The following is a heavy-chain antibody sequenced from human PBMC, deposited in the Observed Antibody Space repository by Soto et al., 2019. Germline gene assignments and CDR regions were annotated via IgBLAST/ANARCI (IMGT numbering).Heavy chain of an antibody. V-gene: IGHV4-34*01. CDR1: SGSFSGYY. J-gene: IGHJ4*02. CDR3: ARAPKVSGSSQTRPDF. D-gene: IGHD6-6*01. CDR2: SSQSGNT. Sequence: QVQLHQWGAGLLKPSETLSLACSIYSGSFSGYYLSWIRQPPGKGLEWIGESSQSGNTNYSTSLKSRVSISIDTSKKQFSLNLASVSAADTAVYYCARAPKVSGSSQTRPDFWGQGTLVTVSS.